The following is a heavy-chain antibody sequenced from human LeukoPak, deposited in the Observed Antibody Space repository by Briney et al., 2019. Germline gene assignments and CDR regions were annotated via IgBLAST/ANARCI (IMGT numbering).Heavy chain of an antibody. CDR1: GGSISSHY. J-gene: IGHJ6*03. D-gene: IGHD2-2*01. V-gene: IGHV4-59*11. CDR2: IYYSGST. Sequence: SETLSLTCTVSGGSISSHYWSWIRQPPGKGLEWIGYIYYSGSTNYNPSLKSRVTISVDTSKNQFSLKLSSVTAADTAVYYCARCFEELIPAATGGPYYYYYYMDVWGKGTTVTVSS. CDR3: ARCFEELIPAATGGPYYYYYYMDV.